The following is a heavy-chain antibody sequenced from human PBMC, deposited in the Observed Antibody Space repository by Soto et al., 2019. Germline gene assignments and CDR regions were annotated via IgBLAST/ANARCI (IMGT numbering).Heavy chain of an antibody. V-gene: IGHV4-30-2*01. CDR1: GGSISSGGYS. D-gene: IGHD4-17*01. Sequence: PSETLSLTCAVSGGSISSGGYSWSWIRQPPGKGLEWIGYIYHSGSTYYNPSLKSRVTISVDRSKNQFSLKLSSVTAADTAVYYCARSRTTPYYYYYGMDVWGQGTTVTVSS. CDR3: ARSRTTPYYYYYGMDV. CDR2: IYHSGST. J-gene: IGHJ6*02.